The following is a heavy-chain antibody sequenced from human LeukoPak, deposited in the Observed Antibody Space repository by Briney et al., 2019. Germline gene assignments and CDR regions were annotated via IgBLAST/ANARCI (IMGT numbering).Heavy chain of an antibody. D-gene: IGHD3-16*02. CDR3: ASARLGELSLRVDGFDP. V-gene: IGHV4-34*01. J-gene: IGHJ5*02. CDR2: INHSGST. CDR1: GGSFSGYY. Sequence: SETLSLTCAVYGGSFSGYYWSWIRQPPGKGLEWIGEINHSGSTNYNPSLKSRVTISVDTSKNQFSLKLSSVTAADTAVYYCASARLGELSLRVDGFDPWGQGTLVTVSS.